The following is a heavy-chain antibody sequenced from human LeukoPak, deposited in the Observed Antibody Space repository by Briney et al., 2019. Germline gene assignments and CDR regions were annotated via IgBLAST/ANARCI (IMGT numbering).Heavy chain of an antibody. V-gene: IGHV4-34*01. CDR2: INHSGST. D-gene: IGHD5-12*01. J-gene: IGHJ4*02. Sequence: SETLSLTCAVYGGSFSGYYWSWIRQPPGKGLEWIGEINHSGSTYSSPSLKSRVTMSVDTSKNQLSLKLTSVTAADTAVYYCARDIRGYNAFWGQGTLVTVSS. CDR3: ARDIRGYNAF. CDR1: GGSFSGYY.